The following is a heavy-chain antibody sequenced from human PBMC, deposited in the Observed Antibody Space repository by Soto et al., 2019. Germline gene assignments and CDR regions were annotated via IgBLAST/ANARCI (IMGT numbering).Heavy chain of an antibody. J-gene: IGHJ5*02. CDR2: IYYSGST. CDR3: ARQLRITMVRGVIGWFDP. CDR1: GGSISSSSYY. V-gene: IGHV4-39*01. D-gene: IGHD3-10*01. Sequence: SETLSLTCTVSGGSISSSSYYWGWIRQPPGKGLEWIGSIYYSGSTYYNPSLKSRVTISVDTSKNQFSLKLSSVTAADTAVYYCARQLRITMVRGVIGWFDPWGQGTLVTVSS.